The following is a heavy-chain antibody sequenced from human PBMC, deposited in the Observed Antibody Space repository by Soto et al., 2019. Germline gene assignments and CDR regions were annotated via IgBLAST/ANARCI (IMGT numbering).Heavy chain of an antibody. CDR3: ATLKLGYSTFDP. V-gene: IGHV4-30-4*01. D-gene: IGHD5-18*01. CDR1: GGSISSGDYY. J-gene: IGHJ5*02. Sequence: QVQLQESGPGLVKPSQTLSLTCTVSGGSISSGDYYCSWIRQPPGKGLEWIGSIYYSGSTYYNPSLKSRGTISVYTSKNQFSLKLSSVTAADTAVYYCATLKLGYSTFDPWGQGTLVTVSS. CDR2: IYYSGST.